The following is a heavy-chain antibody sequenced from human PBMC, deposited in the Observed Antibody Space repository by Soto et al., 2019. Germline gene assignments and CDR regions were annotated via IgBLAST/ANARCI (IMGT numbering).Heavy chain of an antibody. V-gene: IGHV3-33*01. CDR1: GFTFTNYG. D-gene: IGHD3-22*01. CDR2: IWYDGSNK. J-gene: IGHJ4*02. CDR3: ARVGAYYDSSGVDY. Sequence: QMQLVESGGGVVQPGRSLRLSCAASGFTFTNYGMHWVRQAPGKGLEWVAIIWYDGSNKYYADSVKGRFTISRDNSENTVTLQMNSLRAEDTAVYYCARVGAYYDSSGVDYWGQGTLVTVSS.